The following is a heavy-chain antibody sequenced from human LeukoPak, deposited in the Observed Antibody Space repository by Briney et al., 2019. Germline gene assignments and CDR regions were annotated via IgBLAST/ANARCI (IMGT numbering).Heavy chain of an antibody. V-gene: IGHV3-23*01. CDR1: GFTFSSYA. CDR3: AKGDDILTGPAVN. J-gene: IGHJ4*02. Sequence: PGGSLRLSCAASGFTFSSYAMRWVRQAPGKGLEWVSAISGSGGSTYYADSVKGRFTISRDNSKNTLYLQMNSLRAEDTAVYYCAKGDDILTGPAVNWGQGTLVTVSS. D-gene: IGHD3-9*01. CDR2: ISGSGGST.